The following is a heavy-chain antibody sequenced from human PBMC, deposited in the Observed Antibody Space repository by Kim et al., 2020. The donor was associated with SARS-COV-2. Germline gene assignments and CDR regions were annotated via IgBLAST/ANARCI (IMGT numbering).Heavy chain of an antibody. Sequence: ASVKVSCKASGYTFTSYYMHWVRQAPGQGLEWMGIINPSGGSTSYAQKFQGRVTMTRDTSTSTVYMELSSLRSEDTAVYYCARDWYYYGSGSYQHYYYGMDVWGQGTTVTVSS. D-gene: IGHD3-10*01. CDR2: INPSGGST. V-gene: IGHV1-46*01. CDR1: GYTFTSYY. J-gene: IGHJ6*02. CDR3: ARDWYYYGSGSYQHYYYGMDV.